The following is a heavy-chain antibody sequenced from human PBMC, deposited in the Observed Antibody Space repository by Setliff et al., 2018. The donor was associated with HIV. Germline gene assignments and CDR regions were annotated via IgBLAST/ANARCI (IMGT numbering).Heavy chain of an antibody. CDR3: ARHRHTAAGTLDTFDI. D-gene: IGHD6-13*01. CDR1: GYSFTSNW. V-gene: IGHV5-51*01. CDR2: IHPVDSDT. Sequence: PGESLKISCKGSGYSFTSNWIGWVRQMPGKGLEWMGIIHPVDSDTRYSPSFQGQVTISADKSISTAYLQWSTLKASGTAIYYCARHRHTAAGTLDTFDIRGQGTVVTVSS. J-gene: IGHJ3*02.